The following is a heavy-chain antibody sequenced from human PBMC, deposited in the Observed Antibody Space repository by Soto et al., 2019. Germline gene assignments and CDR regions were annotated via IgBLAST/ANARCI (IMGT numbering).Heavy chain of an antibody. CDR2: ISGGTAT. CDR1: GFTFRAFA. Sequence: GGSLRLSCAASGFTFRAFAMNWVRQAPGKGLEWVSTISGGTATTYADSVKGRFTISRDNSKNTVYLQMNSLRPGDTAVYYCAKGSHIAARPFYFDFWGRGTLVIVSS. J-gene: IGHJ4*02. CDR3: AKGSHIAARPFYFDF. V-gene: IGHV3-23*01. D-gene: IGHD6-6*01.